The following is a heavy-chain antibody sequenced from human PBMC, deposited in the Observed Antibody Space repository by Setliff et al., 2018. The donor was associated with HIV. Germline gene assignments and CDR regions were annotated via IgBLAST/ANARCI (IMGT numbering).Heavy chain of an antibody. CDR2: IYSGGST. Sequence: GGSLRLSCAASGFSVSSNYMSWVRQAPGKGLEWVSIIYSGGSTYYADSVKGRFTISRDNSKNTVYLQMNSLRAEDTAVYYCAREASYYYDSSGYSDAFDIWGQGTMVTVSS. CDR1: GFSVSSNY. J-gene: IGHJ3*02. D-gene: IGHD3-22*01. CDR3: AREASYYYDSSGYSDAFDI. V-gene: IGHV3-66*02.